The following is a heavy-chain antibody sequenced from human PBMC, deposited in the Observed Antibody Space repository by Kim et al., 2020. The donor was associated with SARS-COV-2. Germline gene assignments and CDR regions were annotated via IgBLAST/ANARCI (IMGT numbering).Heavy chain of an antibody. CDR1: GYTFTGYY. Sequence: ASVKVSCKASGYTFTGYYMHWVRQAPGQGLEWMGWINPNSGGTNYAQKFQGRVTMTRDTSISTAYMELSRLRSDDTAVYYCAREVDTAMVSPLNWFDPWGQGTLVTVSS. CDR3: AREVDTAMVSPLNWFDP. J-gene: IGHJ5*02. V-gene: IGHV1-2*02. CDR2: INPNSGGT. D-gene: IGHD5-18*01.